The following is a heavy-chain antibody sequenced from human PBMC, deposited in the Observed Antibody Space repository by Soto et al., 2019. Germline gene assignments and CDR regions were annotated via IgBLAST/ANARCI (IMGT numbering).Heavy chain of an antibody. Sequence: SETLSLTCTVSGGSISSYYWSWIRQPPGKGLEWIGYIYYSGSTNYNPSLKSRVTISVDTSKNQFSLNLSSVTAADTAVYYCARVASGGYVDYYYYYMDFWGKGTTVTVSS. J-gene: IGHJ6*03. D-gene: IGHD6-19*01. CDR1: GGSISSYY. CDR2: IYYSGST. CDR3: ARVASGGYVDYYYYYMDF. V-gene: IGHV4-59*01.